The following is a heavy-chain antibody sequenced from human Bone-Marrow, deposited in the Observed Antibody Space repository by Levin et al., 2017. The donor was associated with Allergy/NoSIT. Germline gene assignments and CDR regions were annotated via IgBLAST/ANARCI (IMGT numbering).Heavy chain of an antibody. V-gene: IGHV3-7*01. D-gene: IGHD3-22*01. Sequence: SCAASGFTFSRDWMTWVRQAPGKGLEWVANINQDGSEKHYVDFVKGRFTISRDNAKNTLYLQVNSLRAEDTAVYYCARDYDTSGSMGYWGQGTLVTVSS. CDR3: ARDYDTSGSMGY. CDR2: INQDGSEK. CDR1: GFTFSRDW. J-gene: IGHJ4*02.